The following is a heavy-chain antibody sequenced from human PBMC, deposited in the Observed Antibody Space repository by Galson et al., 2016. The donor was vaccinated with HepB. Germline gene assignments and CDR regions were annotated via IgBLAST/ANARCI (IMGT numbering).Heavy chain of an antibody. CDR2: VYYRSTWYN. V-gene: IGHV6-1*01. Sequence: CAISGDSVSNNIAAWNWIRQSPSRGLQWLGRVYYRSTWYNDYAVSVRSRITINPDTSKNQLSLQLSSVTPEDTAVYYCARAGGLNGNFQFDYWGQGTLVIVSS. CDR1: GDSVSNNIAA. J-gene: IGHJ4*02. CDR3: ARAGGLNGNFQFDY. D-gene: IGHD3-10*01.